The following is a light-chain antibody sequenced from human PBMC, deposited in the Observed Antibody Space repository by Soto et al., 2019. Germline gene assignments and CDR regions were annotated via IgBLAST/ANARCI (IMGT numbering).Light chain of an antibody. J-gene: IGKJ2*01. V-gene: IGKV3-15*01. CDR1: QSIDAN. CDR3: QQYKNWPPYT. CDR2: GAS. Sequence: EIVMTQSPATLSVSPGERATLSCRASQSIDANLAWYQHKPGQAPRLLVYGASTRATGILARFSGSRSGTEFTLTISSLQSEDFAIYYCQQYKNWPPYTFGQGTKLEIK.